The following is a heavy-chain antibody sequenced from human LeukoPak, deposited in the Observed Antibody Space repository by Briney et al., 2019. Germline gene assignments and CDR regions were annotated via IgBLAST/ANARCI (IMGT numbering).Heavy chain of an antibody. J-gene: IGHJ3*02. CDR1: GFTFSSYA. D-gene: IGHD1-26*01. CDR2: ISYDGSNK. CDR3: AGYYGGAFDI. Sequence: GSLRLSCAASGFTFSSYAMHWVRQAPGKGLEWVAVISYDGSNKYYADSVKGRFTISRDNSKNTLYLQMNSLRAEDTAVYYCAGYYGGAFDIWGQGTMVTVSS. V-gene: IGHV3-30-3*01.